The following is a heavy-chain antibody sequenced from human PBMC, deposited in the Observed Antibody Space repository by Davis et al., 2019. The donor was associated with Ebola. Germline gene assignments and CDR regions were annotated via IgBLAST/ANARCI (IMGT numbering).Heavy chain of an antibody. D-gene: IGHD5-18*01. J-gene: IGHJ4*02. V-gene: IGHV4-31*03. CDR3: ARGHSYGY. Sequence: MPSETLSLTCTVSGGSISSDGYYWSWIRQHPGKGLEWIGYIYYSGSTYYNPSLKSRVSISVDTSKNQFSLNLSSVTAADTAVYYCARGHSYGYWGQGALVTVSS. CDR1: GGSISSDGYY. CDR2: IYYSGST.